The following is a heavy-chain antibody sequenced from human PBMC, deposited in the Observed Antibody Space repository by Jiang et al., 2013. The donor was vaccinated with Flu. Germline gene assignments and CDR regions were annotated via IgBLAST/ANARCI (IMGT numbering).Heavy chain of an antibody. CDR1: GGSISTFY. CDR3: AATSSGSLIDY. CDR2: IHTSGST. Sequence: GPGLVKPSETLSLTCAVSGGSISTFYWNWIRQPAGKGLEWIGRIHTSGSTNYNPSLKSRVTLSVDTSKNQFSLKLNSVTAADTAVYYCAATSSGSLIDYWGQGTLVTVSS. V-gene: IGHV4-4*07. D-gene: IGHD6-19*01. J-gene: IGHJ4*02.